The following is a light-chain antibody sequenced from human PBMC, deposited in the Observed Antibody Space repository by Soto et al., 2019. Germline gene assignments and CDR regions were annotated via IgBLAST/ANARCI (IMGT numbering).Light chain of an antibody. CDR3: QKYNTVPAT. CDR1: QDIRNS. J-gene: IGKJ5*01. V-gene: IGKV1-27*01. CDR2: SAS. Sequence: DIQMTQSPSSLSASVGDRVTITCRASQDIRNSLAWYQQKPGTVPKLLIYSASTLQSGVPSRFSGIGSGTDFTLTISSLQPEDVATYYCQKYNTVPATFGQGTRLDIK.